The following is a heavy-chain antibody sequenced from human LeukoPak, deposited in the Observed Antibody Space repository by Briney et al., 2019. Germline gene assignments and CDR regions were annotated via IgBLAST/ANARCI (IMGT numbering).Heavy chain of an antibody. CDR1: GYRFTSYW. V-gene: IGHV5-51*01. J-gene: IGHJ4*02. D-gene: IGHD5-18*01. CDR3: ARRGEAMDPFDY. Sequence: GEPLKISCKASGYRFTSYWIGWVRQMPGKGLEWMGIIYPGDSDTRYSPSFQGQVTISADKSINTAYLQWSSLKASDTAIYYCARRGEAMDPFDYWGQGTLVTVSS. CDR2: IYPGDSDT.